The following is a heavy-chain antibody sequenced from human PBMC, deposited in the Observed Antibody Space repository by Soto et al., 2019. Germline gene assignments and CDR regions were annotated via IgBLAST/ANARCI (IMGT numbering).Heavy chain of an antibody. V-gene: IGHV3-15*07. CDR1: GFTFSNAW. J-gene: IGHJ6*02. D-gene: IGHD3-3*01. Sequence: GGSLRLSCAASGFTFSNAWMNWVRQAPGKGLEWVGRIKSKTDGGTTDYAAPVKGRFTISRDDSKNTLYLQMNSLKTEDTAVYYCTTGRDFWSGYPYYYYYYGMDVWGQGTTVTVSS. CDR3: TTGRDFWSGYPYYYYYYGMDV. CDR2: IKSKTDGGTT.